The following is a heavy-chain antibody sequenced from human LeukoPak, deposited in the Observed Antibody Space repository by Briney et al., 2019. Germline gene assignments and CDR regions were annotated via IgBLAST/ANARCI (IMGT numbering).Heavy chain of an antibody. J-gene: IGHJ4*02. CDR1: GFTSDDYG. V-gene: IGHV3-7*01. D-gene: IGHD3-3*01. CDR3: ARDRNTDFWSGYYTNYFDY. Sequence: GGSLRLSCAASGFTSDDYGMTWVRQAPGKGLEGVANIKQDGSEKYYVDSVKGRFTISRDNAKNSLYLQMNSLRAEDTAVYYCARDRNTDFWSGYYTNYFDYWGQGTLVTVSS. CDR2: IKQDGSEK.